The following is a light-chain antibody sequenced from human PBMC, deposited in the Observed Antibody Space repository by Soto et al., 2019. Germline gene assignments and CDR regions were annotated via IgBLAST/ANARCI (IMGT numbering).Light chain of an antibody. CDR1: RSLLFSNGYNY. V-gene: IGKV2-28*01. Sequence: DIVMTQSPLSLPVTPGEPASISCRSSRSLLFSNGYNYLDWYLQKPGQSPQLLIYLGSDRASGVPDRFSGSGSGTDFTLKISRVEAEDVGVYYCMQSLQTPWTFGQGTKVDI. J-gene: IGKJ1*01. CDR3: MQSLQTPWT. CDR2: LGS.